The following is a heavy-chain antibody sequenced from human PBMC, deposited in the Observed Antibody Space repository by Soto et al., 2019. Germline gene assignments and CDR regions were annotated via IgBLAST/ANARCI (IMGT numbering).Heavy chain of an antibody. D-gene: IGHD6-6*01. Sequence: GASVKVSCKASGYTFTGYYMHWVRQAPGQGLEWMGWINPNSGGTNYAQKFQGRVTMTRDTSISTAYMELSRLRSDDTAVYYCARDRRIAARPARLNWFDPWGQGTLVTVS. CDR2: INPNSGGT. V-gene: IGHV1-2*02. J-gene: IGHJ5*02. CDR3: ARDRRIAARPARLNWFDP. CDR1: GYTFTGYY.